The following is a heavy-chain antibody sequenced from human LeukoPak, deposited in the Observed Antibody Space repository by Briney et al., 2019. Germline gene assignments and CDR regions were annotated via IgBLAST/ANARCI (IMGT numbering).Heavy chain of an antibody. J-gene: IGHJ3*02. V-gene: IGHV4-30-4*08. Sequence: SQTLSLTCTVSGGSISSGDFYWSWLRQPPGKGLEWIAYIYSSGTTYYNPSLNSRVTISLATSNNQFSLKLTSVSAADTAIYYCARVLKRQRITTFPEGFDIWGQGTMVTVSS. CDR1: GGSISSGDFY. CDR2: IYSSGTT. D-gene: IGHD3-3*01. CDR3: ARVLKRQRITTFPEGFDI.